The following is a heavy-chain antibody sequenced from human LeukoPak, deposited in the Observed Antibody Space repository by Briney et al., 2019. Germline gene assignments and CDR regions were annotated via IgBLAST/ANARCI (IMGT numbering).Heavy chain of an antibody. Sequence: GSLRLSCAASGFTFSSYAMSWVRQAPGKGLEWASTISGSGSDTYYADSVKGRFTISRDHSENTLYLQMNSLGAEDTAIYYCAKGVVAATNAAYYGMDVWGQGTTVTVSS. V-gene: IGHV3-23*01. J-gene: IGHJ6*02. D-gene: IGHD2-15*01. CDR1: GFTFSSYA. CDR2: ISGSGSDT. CDR3: AKGVVAATNAAYYGMDV.